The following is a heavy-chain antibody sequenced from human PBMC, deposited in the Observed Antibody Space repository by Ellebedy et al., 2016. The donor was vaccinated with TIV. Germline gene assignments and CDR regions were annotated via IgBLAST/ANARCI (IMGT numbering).Heavy chain of an antibody. D-gene: IGHD3-10*02. CDR2: IIAIFGTA. CDR3: ARGQTYVVTLFDY. V-gene: IGHV1-69*13. CDR1: GGTFNSYA. J-gene: IGHJ4*02. Sequence: SVKVSCKASGGTFNSYAISWVRQAPGQGLEWMGGIIAIFGTANYAPKFQGRVTITADESTSTAYMELSSLRSEDTAVYYCARGQTYVVTLFDYWGQGTLVTVSS.